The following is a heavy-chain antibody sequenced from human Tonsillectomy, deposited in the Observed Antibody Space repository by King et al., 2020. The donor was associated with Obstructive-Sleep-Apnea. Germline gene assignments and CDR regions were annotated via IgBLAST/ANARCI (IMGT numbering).Heavy chain of an antibody. D-gene: IGHD2-2*01. CDR3: AKEGEDRYCSSTACYDYGMDV. Sequence: QLVQSGGGVVQPGRSLRLSCAASGFTFNSYTMHWVRQAPGKGLEWVAVIWFDGSNTYYADSVKGRFTISRDNSKNTLYLQMNSLRAEDTAVYYCAKEGEDRYCSSTACYDYGMDVWGQGATVTVSS. J-gene: IGHJ6*02. CDR1: GFTFNSYT. V-gene: IGHV3-33*06. CDR2: IWFDGSNT.